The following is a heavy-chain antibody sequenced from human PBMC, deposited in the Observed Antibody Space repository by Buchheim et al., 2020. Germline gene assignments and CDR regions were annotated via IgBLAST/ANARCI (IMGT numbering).Heavy chain of an antibody. CDR3: ARQDCSSGVCYFFDH. Sequence: EVQLVQSGAEVKKPGESLRISCKGFGYTFTSHWISWVRQMPGKGLEWMGRIDPDDSYTNYSPSFQGHLAISAHTSISSAYLHWRSLKASDTAMYYCARQDCSSGVCYFFDHWGQGTL. J-gene: IGHJ4*02. CDR2: IDPDDSYT. D-gene: IGHD2-8*01. V-gene: IGHV5-10-1*03. CDR1: GYTFTSHW.